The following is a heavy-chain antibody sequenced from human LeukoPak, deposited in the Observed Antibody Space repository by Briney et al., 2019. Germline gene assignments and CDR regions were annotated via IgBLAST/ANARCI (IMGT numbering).Heavy chain of an antibody. Sequence: GGSLRLSCAASGFTFSDYAMHWVRQAPGKGLEWVSYISSSGSTIYYADSVKGRFTISRDNAKNSLYLQMNSLRAEDTAVYYCARIITYYDILTGYYKGNWFDPWGQGTLVTVSS. J-gene: IGHJ5*02. D-gene: IGHD3-9*01. V-gene: IGHV3-11*01. CDR1: GFTFSDYA. CDR3: ARIITYYDILTGYYKGNWFDP. CDR2: ISSSGSTI.